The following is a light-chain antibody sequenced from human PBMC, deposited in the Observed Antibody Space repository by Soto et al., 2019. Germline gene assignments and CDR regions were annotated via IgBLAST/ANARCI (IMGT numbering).Light chain of an antibody. Sequence: ESVLTQSPGTLSLSPGEKATLSCRASQSVSSSYLAWYQQQPGQAPRLIIYGASSRATVLPDRFSGSGSGTEFTLTVSSLESEDFAVYYCQQFGSSSWTFGQGTKVEIK. J-gene: IGKJ1*01. V-gene: IGKV3-20*01. CDR3: QQFGSSSWT. CDR1: QSVSSSY. CDR2: GAS.